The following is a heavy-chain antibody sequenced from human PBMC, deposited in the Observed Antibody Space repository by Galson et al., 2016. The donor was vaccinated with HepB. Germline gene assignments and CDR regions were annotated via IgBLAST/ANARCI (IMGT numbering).Heavy chain of an antibody. CDR1: GDSITTSY. Sequence: SETLSLTCTVSGDSITTSYWSWIRQPPGMGLGWIAFSHYSGATSYSPSLHSRVTISVDTSKSQLSLRLRSVTAADTAVYYCARNAPKLGITDASDIWGQGAMVTVSS. CDR3: ARNAPKLGITDASDI. D-gene: IGHD6-13*01. CDR2: SHYSGAT. J-gene: IGHJ3*02. V-gene: IGHV4-59*01.